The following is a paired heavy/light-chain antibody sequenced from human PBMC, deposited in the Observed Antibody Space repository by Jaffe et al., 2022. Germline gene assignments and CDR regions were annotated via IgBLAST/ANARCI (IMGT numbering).Heavy chain of an antibody. CDR2: IRFDGSYQ. V-gene: IGHV3-30*02. Sequence: QVQLLESGGGVVQPGGSLRLSCVASGFNFSSYGMHWVRQAPGKGLEWVAFIRFDGSYQFSADSVKGRFTLSRDNSKNTLYLQMNSLTTDDTAVYYCAKRAPRASFLFDYWGQGTLVTVSS. D-gene: IGHD3-16*02. J-gene: IGHJ4*02. CDR1: GFNFSSYG. CDR3: AKRAPRASFLFDY.
Light chain of an antibody. CDR3: LQDYNSPFT. Sequence: AIQMTQSPSSLSASVGDRVTITCRASQGIRNDLGWYQQKPGKAPKLLIYAASRLQNGVPSRFSGSGSGTEFTLTISSLQPEDFATYYCLQDYNSPFTFGPGTKVDVK. CDR2: AAS. J-gene: IGKJ3*01. V-gene: IGKV1-6*01. CDR1: QGIRND.